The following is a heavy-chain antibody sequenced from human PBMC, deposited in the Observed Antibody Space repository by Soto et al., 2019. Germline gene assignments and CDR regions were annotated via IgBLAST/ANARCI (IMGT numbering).Heavy chain of an antibody. V-gene: IGHV1-18*01. CDR2: ISPYNGNT. CDR1: GYTFTSYG. J-gene: IGHJ4*02. Sequence: QVQLVQSGAEVMKPGASLKVSCKASGYTFTSYGISWVRQAPGQGLEWMGWISPYNGNTNYAQKLQGRVTMTTDTSTSTAYTELRSLRFDDTAVYYWARVQAGFDYWGQGTLVTVSS. CDR3: ARVQAGFDY. D-gene: IGHD3-10*01.